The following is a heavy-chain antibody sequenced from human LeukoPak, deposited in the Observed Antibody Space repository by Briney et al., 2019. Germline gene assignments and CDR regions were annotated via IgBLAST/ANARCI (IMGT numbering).Heavy chain of an antibody. CDR1: GFTFSSYA. J-gene: IGHJ5*02. CDR2: ISGSGGST. CDR3: AKDLAYCSSTSCPPNYNWFDP. Sequence: PGGSLRLSCAASGFTFSSYAMSWVRQAPGKGLEWVSAISGSGGSTYYADSVKGRFTISRDSSKNTLYLQMNSLRAEDTAVYYCAKDLAYCSSTSCPPNYNWFDPWGQGTLVTVSS. V-gene: IGHV3-23*01. D-gene: IGHD2-2*01.